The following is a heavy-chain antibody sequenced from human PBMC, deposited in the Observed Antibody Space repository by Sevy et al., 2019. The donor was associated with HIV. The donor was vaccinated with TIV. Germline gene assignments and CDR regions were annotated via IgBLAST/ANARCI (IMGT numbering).Heavy chain of an antibody. CDR3: NTGPEYRGYDEEVINYYYYGMDV. CDR1: GFTFSSAW. Sequence: GGSLRLSCAASGFTFSSAWMSWVRQAPGKGLEWVGRIKSEIDGGAIDYAAPVKGRFSMLRKDSNNTVYLQMKSLKTEDTAVYYCNTGPEYRGYDEEVINYYYYGMDVWGQGTTVTVSS. J-gene: IGHJ6*02. CDR2: IKSEIDGGAI. D-gene: IGHD5-12*01. V-gene: IGHV3-15*01.